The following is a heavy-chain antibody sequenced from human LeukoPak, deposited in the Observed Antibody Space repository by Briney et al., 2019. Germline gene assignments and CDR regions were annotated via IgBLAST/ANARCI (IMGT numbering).Heavy chain of an antibody. D-gene: IGHD1-26*01. J-gene: IGHJ6*02. CDR1: GFTFSNYW. V-gene: IGHV3-74*01. Sequence: GGFLRLSCAASGFTFSNYWMNWVRQAPGKGLVWISRINSDGSSTSYADSVKGRFTISRDNAKNTLYLQINSLRVEDTAVFYCARGVGGYYGMDVWGRGTTVTVSS. CDR3: ARGVGGYYGMDV. CDR2: INSDGSST.